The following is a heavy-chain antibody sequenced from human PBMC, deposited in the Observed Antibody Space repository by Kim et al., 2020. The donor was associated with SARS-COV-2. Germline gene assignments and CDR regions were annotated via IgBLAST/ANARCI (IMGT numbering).Heavy chain of an antibody. V-gene: IGHV1-46*01. Sequence: ASVKVSCKASGYTFTSYYMHWVRQAPGQGLEWMGIINPSGGSTSYAQKFQGRVTMTRDTSTSTVYMELSSLRSEDTAVYYCARENRHSSSWYGWFDPWGQGTLVTVSS. J-gene: IGHJ5*02. D-gene: IGHD6-13*01. CDR2: INPSGGST. CDR3: ARENRHSSSWYGWFDP. CDR1: GYTFTSYY.